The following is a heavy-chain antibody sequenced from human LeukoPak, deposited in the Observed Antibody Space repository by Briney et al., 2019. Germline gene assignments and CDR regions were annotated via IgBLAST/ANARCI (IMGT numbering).Heavy chain of an antibody. CDR2: ITPNADRT. CDR1: GFTFGSYG. V-gene: IGHV3-23*01. CDR3: AIMHGYYDGSGYWVQ. D-gene: IGHD3-22*01. J-gene: IGHJ1*01. Sequence: GGSLRLSCAASGFTFGSYGMSWVRQAPGKGLEWVSFITPNADRTSYADSVEGRFTISRDNPTNTLYMQMNSLRDEDTALYYCAIMHGYYDGSGYWVQWGQGTLVTVSS.